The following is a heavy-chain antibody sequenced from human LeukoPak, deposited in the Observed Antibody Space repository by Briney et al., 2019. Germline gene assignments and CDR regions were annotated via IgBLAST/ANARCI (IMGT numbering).Heavy chain of an antibody. Sequence: SETLSLTCALFGGSFSDYYWSWIRQPLGKGLRWIGEINLRGSTNYNPSLKSRVTTSVDTSKNQFSLKLTSVTAADTAIFYCARGLGQLDSWGQGTLVTVPS. V-gene: IGHV4-34*01. CDR2: INLRGST. D-gene: IGHD2-2*01. CDR1: GGSFSDYY. CDR3: ARGLGQLDS. J-gene: IGHJ4*02.